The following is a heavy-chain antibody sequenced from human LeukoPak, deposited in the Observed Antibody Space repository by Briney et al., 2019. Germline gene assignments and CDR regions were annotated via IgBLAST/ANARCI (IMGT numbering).Heavy chain of an antibody. V-gene: IGHV4-34*01. J-gene: IGHJ3*02. Sequence: PSETLSLTCAVYGGSFSGYYWSWIRQPPGKGLEWIGEINHSGSTNYNPSLKSRVTISVDTSKNQFSLKLSSVTAADTAVYYCARSQYYYDSSGYPHDAFDIWGQGTMVTVSS. CDR2: INHSGST. CDR1: GGSFSGYY. CDR3: ARSQYYYDSSGYPHDAFDI. D-gene: IGHD3-22*01.